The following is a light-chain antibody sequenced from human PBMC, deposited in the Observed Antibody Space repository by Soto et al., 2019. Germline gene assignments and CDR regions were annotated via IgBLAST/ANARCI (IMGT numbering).Light chain of an antibody. J-gene: IGLJ3*02. Sequence: QSVLTQPPSASGTPGQRVTISCSGSSSNIGSNTVNWYQQLPGTAPKLLIYSNNQRPSGVPDRFSAAKSGTSASLAISGLQSEEEADYYCASWDDSLNGRVFGGGTKVTVL. V-gene: IGLV1-44*01. CDR3: ASWDDSLNGRV. CDR1: SSNIGSNT. CDR2: SNN.